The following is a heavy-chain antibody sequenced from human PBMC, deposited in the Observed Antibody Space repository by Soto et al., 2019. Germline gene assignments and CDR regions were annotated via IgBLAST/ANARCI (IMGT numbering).Heavy chain of an antibody. Sequence: TLSLTCAVSGGSFTSNNWWTWVRQPPGQGLEWIGEIYRTGSTNYNPSLKSRVAISLDKSENQFSLKVTSLTAADTAVYYCASRDPGTSVDYWGQGTLVTVSS. CDR2: IYRTGST. CDR3: ASRDPGTSVDY. V-gene: IGHV4-4*02. D-gene: IGHD1-7*01. J-gene: IGHJ4*02. CDR1: GGSFTSNNW.